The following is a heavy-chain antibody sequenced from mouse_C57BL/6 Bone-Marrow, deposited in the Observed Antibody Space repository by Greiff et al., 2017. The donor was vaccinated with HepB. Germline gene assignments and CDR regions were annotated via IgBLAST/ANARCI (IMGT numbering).Heavy chain of an antibody. J-gene: IGHJ1*03. Sequence: EVQRVESGGGLVQPGGSLKLSCAASGFTFSDYYMYWVRQTPEKRLEWVAYISNGGGSTYYPDTVKGRFTISRDNAKNTLYLQMSRLKSEDTAMYYCTRETLWYFDVWGTGTTVTVSS. CDR2: ISNGGGST. CDR1: GFTFSDYY. V-gene: IGHV5-12*01. CDR3: TRETLWYFDV.